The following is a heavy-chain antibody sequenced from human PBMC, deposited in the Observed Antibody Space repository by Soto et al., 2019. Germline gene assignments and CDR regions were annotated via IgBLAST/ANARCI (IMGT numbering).Heavy chain of an antibody. Sequence: GGSLRLSCAASGFTFSSYAMHWVRQAPGKGLEWVAVISYDGSNKYYADSVKGRFTISRDNSKNTLYLQMNSLRAEDTAVYCCASGPTWDTAMGTFDYWGQGTLVTVSS. V-gene: IGHV3-30-3*01. CDR2: ISYDGSNK. CDR1: GFTFSSYA. D-gene: IGHD5-18*01. J-gene: IGHJ4*02. CDR3: ASGPTWDTAMGTFDY.